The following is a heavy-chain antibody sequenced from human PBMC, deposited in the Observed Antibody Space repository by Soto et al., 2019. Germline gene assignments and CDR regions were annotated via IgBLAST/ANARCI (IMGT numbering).Heavy chain of an antibody. D-gene: IGHD2-15*01. Sequence: EVQLLDSGGGLVQPGGSLRLSCAASGFTFSNYAMSWVRQAPGKGLEWVSGVGGSGDSTYYADSVKGRFTISRDYSKDTLYLQMNSLRAEDTAVYYCAKSPLGYCSGGSCYPPHYFDYWGQGTLVTVSS. CDR2: VGGSGDST. CDR3: AKSPLGYCSGGSCYPPHYFDY. J-gene: IGHJ4*02. CDR1: GFTFSNYA. V-gene: IGHV3-23*01.